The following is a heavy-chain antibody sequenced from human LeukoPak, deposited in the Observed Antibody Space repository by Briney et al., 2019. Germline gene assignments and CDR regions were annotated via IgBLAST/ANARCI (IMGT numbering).Heavy chain of an antibody. CDR1: GFTVSSNY. D-gene: IGHD3-22*01. J-gene: IGHJ4*02. V-gene: IGHV3-53*01. Sequence: GGSLRLSCAASGFTVSSNYMSWVRQAPGKGLEWVSVIYSGGSTYYADSVKGRFIISRDNSKNTLYLQMNSLRAEDTAVYYCAKDKWLLLRGSDYWGQGTLVTVSS. CDR3: AKDKWLLLRGSDY. CDR2: IYSGGST.